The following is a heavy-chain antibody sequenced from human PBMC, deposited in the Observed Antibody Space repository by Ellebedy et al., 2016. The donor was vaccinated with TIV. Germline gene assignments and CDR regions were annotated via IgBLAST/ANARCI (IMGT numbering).Heavy chain of an antibody. Sequence: SETLSLTXAVYGGSFSGYYWSWIRQPPGKGLEWIGEINHSGSTNYNPSLKSRVTISVDTSKNQFSLKLSSVTAADTAVYYCARGLGYSYGLVYYYYGMDVWGQGTTVTVSS. CDR2: INHSGST. D-gene: IGHD5-18*01. CDR1: GGSFSGYY. CDR3: ARGLGYSYGLVYYYYGMDV. J-gene: IGHJ6*02. V-gene: IGHV4-34*01.